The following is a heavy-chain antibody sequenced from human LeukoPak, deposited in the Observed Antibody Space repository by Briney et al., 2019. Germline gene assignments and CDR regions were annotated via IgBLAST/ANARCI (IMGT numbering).Heavy chain of an antibody. D-gene: IGHD6-13*01. CDR2: IKQDGSEK. CDR1: GFTFSSYW. CDR3: ASLIGAAGTQW. V-gene: IGHV3-7*05. J-gene: IGHJ4*02. Sequence: PGGSLRLSCVASGFTFSSYWMSWVRQAPGKGLEWVANIKQDGSEKYYVDSVKGRFTISRDNAKNSLYLQMNSLRAEDTAEYYCASLIGAAGTQWWGQGTLVTVSS.